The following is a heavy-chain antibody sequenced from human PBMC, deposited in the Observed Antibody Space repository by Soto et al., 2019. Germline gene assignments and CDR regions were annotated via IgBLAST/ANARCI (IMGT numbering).Heavy chain of an antibody. CDR3: AKVSRKGSAIDFDY. Sequence: QVQLVQSGAELKKPGASVKVSCKASGYTFSNYDMNWVRQATEQGPEWIGWVNPNNGDTGYAQKFQGRVTLTTDISTTTAYMELTSLRSEDTAISYCAKVSRKGSAIDFDYWGQGTLITVSS. J-gene: IGHJ4*02. CDR1: GYTFSNYD. D-gene: IGHD3-10*01. CDR2: VNPNNGDT. V-gene: IGHV1-8*01.